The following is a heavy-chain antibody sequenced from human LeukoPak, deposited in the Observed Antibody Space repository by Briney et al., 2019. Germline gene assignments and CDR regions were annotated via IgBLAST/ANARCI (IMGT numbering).Heavy chain of an antibody. CDR1: GFSFSDYH. V-gene: IGHV3-11*01. Sequence: PGGSLTLSCSASGFSFSDYHMNWIRQAPGKGLEWVSYISHVGDSIYFADSVKGRFTLSRDITKNSLSLQMNSLTAEDTAVYYCATGRDITVAGPGGYFDYWGQGTLVTVSS. D-gene: IGHD6-19*01. CDR3: ATGRDITVAGPGGYFDY. CDR2: ISHVGDSI. J-gene: IGHJ4*02.